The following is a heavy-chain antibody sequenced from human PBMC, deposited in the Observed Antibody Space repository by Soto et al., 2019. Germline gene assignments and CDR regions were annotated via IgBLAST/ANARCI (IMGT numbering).Heavy chain of an antibody. CDR2: IIPILGTA. D-gene: IGHD3-22*01. Sequence: SVKVSCKASGGTFSSYAISWVRQAPGQGLEWMGGIIPILGTANYAQKFQGRVTITADESTSTAYMELSSLRSEDTAVYYCASTYYYDSSGPPYYFDYWGQGTLVTVSS. V-gene: IGHV1-69*13. CDR3: ASTYYYDSSGPPYYFDY. CDR1: GGTFSSYA. J-gene: IGHJ4*02.